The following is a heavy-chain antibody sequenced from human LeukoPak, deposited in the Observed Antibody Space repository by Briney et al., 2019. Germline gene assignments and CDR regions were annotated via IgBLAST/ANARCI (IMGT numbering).Heavy chain of an antibody. CDR2: IYYSGST. Sequence: SETLSLTCTVSGGSISTYYWSWIRQPPGKGLEWIGSIYYSGSTNYNPSLKSRVTISVDTSKNQFSLKLSSVTAADMAVYYCARGIPQWPARVDYWGQGTLVTVSS. J-gene: IGHJ4*02. CDR3: ARGIPQWPARVDY. V-gene: IGHV4-59*08. CDR1: GGSISTYY. D-gene: IGHD6-19*01.